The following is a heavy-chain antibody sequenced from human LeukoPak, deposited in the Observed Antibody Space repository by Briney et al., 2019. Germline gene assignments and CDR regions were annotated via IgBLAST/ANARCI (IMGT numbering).Heavy chain of an antibody. J-gene: IGHJ4*02. CDR3: ARGILYYDILTGYLLYYFDY. CDR1: GGSISSYY. Sequence: SETLSLTCTVSGGSISSYYWSWIRQPAGKGLEWIGRIYPGGSTNYNPSLKNRVTMSVDTSKNQFSLKLSSVTAADTAVYYCARGILYYDILTGYLLYYFDYWGQGTLVTVSS. V-gene: IGHV4-4*07. CDR2: IYPGGST. D-gene: IGHD3-9*01.